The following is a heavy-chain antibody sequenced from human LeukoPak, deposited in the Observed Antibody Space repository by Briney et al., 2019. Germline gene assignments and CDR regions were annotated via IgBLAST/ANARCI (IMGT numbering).Heavy chain of an antibody. CDR3: ARQLGYCSGGSCGTTNAFDI. J-gene: IGHJ3*02. D-gene: IGHD2-15*01. V-gene: IGHV5-51*01. Sequence: GESLKISCKGSGYSFTSYWIGWVRQMPGKGLEWMGIIYPGGSDTRYSPSFQGQVTISADKSISTAYLQWSSLKASDTAMYYCARQLGYCSGGSCGTTNAFDIWGQGTMVTVSS. CDR2: IYPGGSDT. CDR1: GYSFTSYW.